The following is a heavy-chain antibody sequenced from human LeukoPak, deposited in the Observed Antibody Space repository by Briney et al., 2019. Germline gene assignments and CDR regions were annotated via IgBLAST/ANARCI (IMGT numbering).Heavy chain of an antibody. V-gene: IGHV3-23*01. CDR1: GFTFSSYS. CDR2: ISGSGGST. Sequence: PGGSLRLSCAASGFTFSSYSLNWVRQAPGKGLEWISAISGSGGSTYYADSVKGRFTISRDNSKNTLYLQMNSLRAEDTAVYYCARDQDLGYSYGYPLYYYYYMDVWGKGTTVTVSS. D-gene: IGHD5-18*01. CDR3: ARDQDLGYSYGYPLYYYYYMDV. J-gene: IGHJ6*03.